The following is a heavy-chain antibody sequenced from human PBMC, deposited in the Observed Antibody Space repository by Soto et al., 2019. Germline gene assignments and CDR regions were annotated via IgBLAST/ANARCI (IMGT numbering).Heavy chain of an antibody. J-gene: IGHJ6*03. Sequence: SETLSLTCTVSGGSISSYYWGWIRQPPGKGLEWIGYIYYSGSTNYNPSLKSRVTISVDTSKNQFSLKLSSVTAADTAVYYCARRAGGAAAARGAYYYYYMDVWGKGTTVTVSS. D-gene: IGHD6-13*01. V-gene: IGHV4-59*08. CDR3: ARRAGGAAAARGAYYYYYMDV. CDR2: IYYSGST. CDR1: GGSISSYY.